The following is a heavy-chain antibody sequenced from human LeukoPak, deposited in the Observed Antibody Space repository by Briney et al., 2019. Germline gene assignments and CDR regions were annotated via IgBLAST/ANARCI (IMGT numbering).Heavy chain of an antibody. Sequence: SVKVSCKASRGTFSSYAISWVRQAPGQGLEWMGGIIPIFGTANYAQKFQDRVTITTDESTSTAYMELSSLRSEDTAVYYCARRMYYYDSSGNGAFDIWGQGTMVTVSS. D-gene: IGHD3-22*01. CDR1: RGTFSSYA. J-gene: IGHJ3*02. V-gene: IGHV1-69*05. CDR2: IIPIFGTA. CDR3: ARRMYYYDSSGNGAFDI.